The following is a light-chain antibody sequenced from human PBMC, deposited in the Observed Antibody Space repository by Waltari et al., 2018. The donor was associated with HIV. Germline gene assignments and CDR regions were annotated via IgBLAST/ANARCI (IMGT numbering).Light chain of an antibody. V-gene: IGKV2-28*01. CDR2: LGS. J-gene: IGKJ4*01. CDR3: MRALETPVT. Sequence: DIVMTQSPVALFVTPGEPASIPCSSSQSPLKSNGYMYLDWYVQKPGQSPQLLIYLGSKRASGVPDRFSASGAATDITLKISRVEAEDGGVYYCMRALETPVTFGGGTKVEI. CDR1: QSPLKSNGYMY.